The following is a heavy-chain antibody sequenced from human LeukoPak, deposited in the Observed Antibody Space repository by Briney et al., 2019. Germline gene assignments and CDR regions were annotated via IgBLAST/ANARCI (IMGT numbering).Heavy chain of an antibody. CDR3: ARGSSSRKPIDY. D-gene: IGHD6-13*01. CDR2: IYYSGST. V-gene: IGHV4-59*01. Sequence: SETLSRTGTVSGGSISSYYWSWIRHPPGKGLEWIGYIYYSGSTNYNPSLKSRVTISVDTSKNQFSLKLSSVTAADTAVYYCARGSSSRKPIDYWGQGTLVTVSS. CDR1: GGSISSYY. J-gene: IGHJ4*02.